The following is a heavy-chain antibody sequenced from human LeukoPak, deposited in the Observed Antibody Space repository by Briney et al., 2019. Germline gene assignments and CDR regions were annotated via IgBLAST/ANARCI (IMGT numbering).Heavy chain of an antibody. V-gene: IGHV4-59*08. J-gene: IGHJ3*02. CDR3: ARFMTTVTTIDAFDI. CDR1: GGSISSYY. Sequence: PSETLSLTCTVSGGSISSYYWSWIRQPPGKGLEWIGYIYYSGSTNYNPSLKSRVTISVDTSKNQFSLKLSSVTAADTAVYYCARFMTTVTTIDAFDIWGQGTMVTVSS. D-gene: IGHD4-17*01. CDR2: IYYSGST.